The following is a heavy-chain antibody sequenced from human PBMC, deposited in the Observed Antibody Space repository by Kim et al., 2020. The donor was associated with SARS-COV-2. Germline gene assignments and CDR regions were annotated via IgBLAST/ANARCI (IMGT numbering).Heavy chain of an antibody. CDR3: ARDPLGGTITGTMNARNWFDP. CDR2: INPSGGST. Sequence: ASVKVSCKASGYTFTSYYMHWVRQAPGQGLEWMGIINPSGGSTSYAQKFQGRVTTTRDTSTSTVYMELSSLRSEDTAVYYCARDPLGGTITGTMNARNWFDPWGQGTLVTVSS. V-gene: IGHV1-46*01. J-gene: IGHJ5*02. D-gene: IGHD1-7*01. CDR1: GYTFTSYY.